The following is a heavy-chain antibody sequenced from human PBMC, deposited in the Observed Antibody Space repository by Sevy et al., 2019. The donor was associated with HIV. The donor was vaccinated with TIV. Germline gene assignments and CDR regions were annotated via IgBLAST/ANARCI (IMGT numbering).Heavy chain of an antibody. CDR2: LSFGCGRI. CDR3: AREGCTRPHDH. D-gene: IGHD2-8*01. CDR1: GFNFNIYS. J-gene: IGHJ4*02. Sequence: GGSPRLSCVASGFNFNIYSMSWVRQAPGEGLEWVSTLSFGCGRINHADSVQGRFTMSRDDSKKTVYLEMNSLRAEDTAVYYCAREGCTRPHDHWGQGTLVTVSS. V-gene: IGHV3-23*01.